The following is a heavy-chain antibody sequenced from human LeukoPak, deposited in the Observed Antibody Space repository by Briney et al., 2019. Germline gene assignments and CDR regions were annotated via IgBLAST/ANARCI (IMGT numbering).Heavy chain of an antibody. J-gene: IGHJ4*02. CDR3: GVYSSSWHDY. Sequence: PGGSLRLSCAASGFTFSSYGMHWVRQAPGKGLEWVAVISYDGSNKYYADSVKGRFTISRDNSKNTLYLQMNSLRAEDTAVYYCGVYSSSWHDYWGQGTLVTVSS. V-gene: IGHV3-30*03. D-gene: IGHD6-13*01. CDR1: GFTFSSYG. CDR2: ISYDGSNK.